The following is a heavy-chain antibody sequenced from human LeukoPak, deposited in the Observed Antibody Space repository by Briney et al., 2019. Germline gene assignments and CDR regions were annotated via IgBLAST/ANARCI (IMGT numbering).Heavy chain of an antibody. D-gene: IGHD2-15*01. CDR1: GDSVSSNIAA. CDR3: SRDQDGMDV. V-gene: IGHV6-1*01. Sequence: SQTLSLTCAISGDSVSSNIAAWNWIRQSPSRGLEWLGRTYYRSRWYNDYAASVRSRLIINPDTSKNQFSLHLNSMTPEDTAVHFCSRDQDGMDVWGQGTTVTVSS. CDR2: TYYRSRWYN. J-gene: IGHJ6*02.